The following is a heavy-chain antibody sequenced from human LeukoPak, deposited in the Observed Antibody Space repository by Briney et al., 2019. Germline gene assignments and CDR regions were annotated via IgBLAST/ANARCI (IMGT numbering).Heavy chain of an antibody. J-gene: IGHJ4*02. Sequence: SETLSLTCTVSGGSISSYYWSWIRQPPGKGLEWIGYIYYSGSTNYNPSLKSRVTISVDTSKNQFSLKLSSVTAADTAVYYCARLIPGGSSTFDYWGQGTLVTVSS. CDR3: ARLIPGGSSTFDY. CDR1: GGSISSYY. V-gene: IGHV4-59*08. CDR2: IYYSGST. D-gene: IGHD3-16*01.